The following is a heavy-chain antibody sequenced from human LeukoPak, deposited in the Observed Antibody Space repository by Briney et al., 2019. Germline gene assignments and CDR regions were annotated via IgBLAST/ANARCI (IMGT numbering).Heavy chain of an antibody. CDR1: GGSISSGGYY. D-gene: IGHD2-15*01. V-gene: IGHV4-31*03. J-gene: IGHJ6*04. CDR3: ARDGRVGYCSGGSCYEGNGMDV. CDR2: IYYSGTT. Sequence: SQTLALTCTVSGGSISSGGYYWSWIRQHPGQGLEWLGYIYYSGTTYYNPSLKSRVTISVDTSKNQFSLKLSSVTAADTAVYYCARDGRVGYCSGGSCYEGNGMDVWGKGTTVTVSS.